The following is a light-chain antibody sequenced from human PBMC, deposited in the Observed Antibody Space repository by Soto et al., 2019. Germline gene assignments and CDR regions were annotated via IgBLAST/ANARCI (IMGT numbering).Light chain of an antibody. J-gene: IGKJ4*01. Sequence: AIQMTQSPSSLSASVGDRVTITCRASQGIRNDLGWYQQKPGKAPKLLIHAASSLQSGVPSRFSGGRSGTDFTLSISSLQPEDFATYYCLQDYSYPLTFGGGTKVEIK. CDR1: QGIRND. CDR2: AAS. CDR3: LQDYSYPLT. V-gene: IGKV1-6*01.